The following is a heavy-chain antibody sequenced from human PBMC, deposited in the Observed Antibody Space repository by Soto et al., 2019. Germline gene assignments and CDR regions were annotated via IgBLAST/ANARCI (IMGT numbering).Heavy chain of an antibody. CDR3: ARGPRSGSYSVDGFDV. V-gene: IGHV4-4*02. CDR2: IYHSGST. Sequence: QMQLQQSGPGLVNPSGTLSLTCVVSGASISTSNWWSWVRQPPGKGLEWIGEIYHSGSTTYSPSLKSRVSMSVDKSRNQFSLRLTTVTAADTATYYCARGPRSGSYSVDGFDVWGQGTVVTVSS. CDR1: GASISTSNW. D-gene: IGHD1-26*01. J-gene: IGHJ3*01.